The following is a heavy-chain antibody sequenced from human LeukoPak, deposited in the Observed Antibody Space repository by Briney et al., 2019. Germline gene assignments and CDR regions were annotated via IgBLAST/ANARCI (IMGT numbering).Heavy chain of an antibody. Sequence: PGRSLRLSCAASGFTFSSYAMHWVRQAPGKGLEWVAVISYDGSNKYYADSVKGRFTISRDNSKNTLYLQMNSLRAEDTAVYYCARASGPIVVVPAAMLLWGQGALVTVSS. J-gene: IGHJ4*02. D-gene: IGHD2-2*01. CDR2: ISYDGSNK. CDR1: GFTFSSYA. V-gene: IGHV3-30-3*01. CDR3: ARASGPIVVVPAAMLL.